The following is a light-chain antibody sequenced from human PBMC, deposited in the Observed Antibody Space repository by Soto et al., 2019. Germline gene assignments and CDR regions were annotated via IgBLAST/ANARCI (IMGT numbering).Light chain of an antibody. CDR1: QSIGNW. V-gene: IGKV1-5*03. J-gene: IGKJ1*01. Sequence: DIQMTQSPSTLSASLGDRVIIVCRASQSIGNWLAWYQQKTGKDTKLLIYKASTLESGVPSRFSGSGSGTEVTLNISSLQPEDFATYYCQQFHSFSRTFGQGTKV. CDR2: KAS. CDR3: QQFHSFSRT.